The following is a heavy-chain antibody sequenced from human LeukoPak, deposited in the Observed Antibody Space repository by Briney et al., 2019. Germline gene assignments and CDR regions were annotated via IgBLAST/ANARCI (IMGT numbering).Heavy chain of an antibody. CDR1: GGSFSGYY. CDR2: INHSGST. Sequence: SETLSLTCAVYGGSFSGYYWSWIRQPPGKGLEWIGEINHSGSTNYNPSLKSRVTISVDTSKNQFSLKLSSVTAADTAVYYRAREQQLVGFDPWGQGTLVTVSS. D-gene: IGHD6-13*01. V-gene: IGHV4-34*01. CDR3: AREQQLVGFDP. J-gene: IGHJ5*02.